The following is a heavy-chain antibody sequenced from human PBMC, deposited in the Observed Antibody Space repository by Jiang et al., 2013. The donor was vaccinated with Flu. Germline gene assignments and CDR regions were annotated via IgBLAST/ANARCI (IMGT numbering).Heavy chain of an antibody. CDR1: GGSIRSYY. CDR3: ARSKGYYSDTGDYSYYFDS. Sequence: GPGLVKPSETLSLTCTVSGGSIRSYYWSWIRQPPGKGLEWFGYISYTGSTYYNPSLKSRVTISVDTSKNQFSLKLSSVIAADTAVYYCARSKGYYSDTGDYSYYFDSWGQGTLVTVSS. V-gene: IGHV4-59*13. J-gene: IGHJ4*02. CDR2: ISYTGST. D-gene: IGHD3-22*01.